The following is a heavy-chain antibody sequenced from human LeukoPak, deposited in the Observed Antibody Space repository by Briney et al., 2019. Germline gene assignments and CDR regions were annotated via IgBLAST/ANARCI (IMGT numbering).Heavy chain of an antibody. CDR2: ISGSGGST. CDR3: ATADYYDSSGYYRGSDY. D-gene: IGHD3-22*01. CDR1: GFTFSGYA. J-gene: IGHJ4*02. V-gene: IGHV3-23*01. Sequence: SGGSLRLSCAASGFTFSGYAMSWVRQAPGKGLEWVSAISGSGGSTYYADSVKGRFTISRDNSKNTLYLQMNSLRAEDTAVYYCATADYYDSSGYYRGSDYWGQGTLVTVSS.